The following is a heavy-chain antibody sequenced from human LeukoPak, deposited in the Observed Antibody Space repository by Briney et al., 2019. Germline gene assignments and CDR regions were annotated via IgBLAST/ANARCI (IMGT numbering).Heavy chain of an antibody. CDR3: ARAVGYSSSWYFGYYFDY. Sequence: ASVKVSCKASGGTFISYAISWVRQAPGQGLEWMGGIIPIFGTANYAQKFQGRVTITADESTSTAYMELSSLRSEDTAVYYCARAVGYSSSWYFGYYFDYWGQGTLVTVSS. J-gene: IGHJ4*02. CDR1: GGTFISYA. CDR2: IIPIFGTA. D-gene: IGHD6-13*01. V-gene: IGHV1-69*01.